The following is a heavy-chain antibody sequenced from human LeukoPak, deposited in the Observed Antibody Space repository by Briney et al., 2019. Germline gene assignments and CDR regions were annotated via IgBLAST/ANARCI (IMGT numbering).Heavy chain of an antibody. D-gene: IGHD5/OR15-5a*01. CDR1: GFTFSSYA. J-gene: IGHJ4*02. Sequence: GGSLRLSCAASGFTFSSYAMSWVRQAPGKGLEWVSAISGSGGSTYYADSVKGRFTISRDNSKNTVYLQMNSLRVEDTAVCYCARGDGVYVYWGQGTLVTVSS. CDR3: ARGDGVYVY. CDR2: ISGSGGST. V-gene: IGHV3-23*01.